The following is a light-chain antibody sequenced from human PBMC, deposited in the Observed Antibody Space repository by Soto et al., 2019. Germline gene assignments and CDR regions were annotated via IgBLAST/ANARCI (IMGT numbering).Light chain of an antibody. J-gene: IGKJ1*01. V-gene: IGKV3-15*01. CDR1: QSVSSS. CDR3: QQYNNWWT. CDR2: GSS. Sequence: EVVITQSPATLSVSPGERATLSCRASQSVSSSLAWYQQKPGQAPRLLIYGSSTRATGIPARFSGSGSGTEFTLTITSLQSEDFAVYYCQQYNNWWTVGQGTKVDIK.